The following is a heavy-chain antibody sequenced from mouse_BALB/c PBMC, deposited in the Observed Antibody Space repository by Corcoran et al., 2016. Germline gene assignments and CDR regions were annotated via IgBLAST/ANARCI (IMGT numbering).Heavy chain of an antibody. CDR1: GYTFTSYV. CDR3: TREVPGGYPFDY. J-gene: IGHJ2*01. Sequence: EVQLQQSGPELVKPGASVKMSCKASGYTFTSYVMHWVKQKPGQGLEWIGYIYPFKDVTKYNENFKGKATLTSDKSSSTAYMVLNSLTSEDSAVYYCTREVPGGYPFDYRGQGTTLTVSS. D-gene: IGHD2-2*01. CDR2: IYPFKDVT. V-gene: IGHV1S136*01.